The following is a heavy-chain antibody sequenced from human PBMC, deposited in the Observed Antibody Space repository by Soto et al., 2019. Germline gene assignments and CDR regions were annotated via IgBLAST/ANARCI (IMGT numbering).Heavy chain of an antibody. D-gene: IGHD2-15*01. V-gene: IGHV3-74*01. CDR2: INSDGSST. Sequence: EVQLVESGGGLVQPGGSLRLSCAASGFTFSSYWMHWVRQAPGKGLVWVSRINSDGSSTSYADSVKGRFTISRDNDXNKQYLQRNSLRDEDTAVYSCARVYCRGGRCYPLAYWGQGTLVTVSS. J-gene: IGHJ4*02. CDR3: ARVYCRGGRCYPLAY. CDR1: GFTFSSYW.